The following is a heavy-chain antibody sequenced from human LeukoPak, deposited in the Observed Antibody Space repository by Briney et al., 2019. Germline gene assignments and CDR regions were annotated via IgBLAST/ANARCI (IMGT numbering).Heavy chain of an antibody. CDR3: AKDSGEEELWFREPMDFDF. J-gene: IGHJ4*02. Sequence: GGSLRLSCAASGFTFRSYAVSWARQPPGKGPEWVSTVSTRSGTTYYADSVKGRFTIYKDNSKNTLYLQMNSLRAEDTAVYYCAKDSGEEELWFREPMDFDFWGPGTLVTVSS. CDR1: GFTFRSYA. V-gene: IGHV3-23*01. D-gene: IGHD3-10*01. CDR2: VSTRSGTT.